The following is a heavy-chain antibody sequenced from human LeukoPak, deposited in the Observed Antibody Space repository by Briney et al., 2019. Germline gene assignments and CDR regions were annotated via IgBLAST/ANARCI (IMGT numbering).Heavy chain of an antibody. J-gene: IGHJ4*02. Sequence: TSETLSLTCTVSGGSISSYYWSWIRQPPGKGLEWIGYIYYSGSTNYNPSLKSRVTISVDTSKNQFSLKLSSVTAADTAVYYCARGGGSGSYYNFGGWGQGTLVTVSS. CDR3: ARGGGSGSYYNFGG. CDR2: IYYSGST. V-gene: IGHV4-59*01. D-gene: IGHD3-10*01. CDR1: GGSISSYY.